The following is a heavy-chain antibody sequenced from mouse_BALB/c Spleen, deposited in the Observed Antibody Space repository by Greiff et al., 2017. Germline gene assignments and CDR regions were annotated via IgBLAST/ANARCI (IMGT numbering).Heavy chain of an antibody. CDR2: ISSGGSYT. CDR1: GFTFSSYG. CDR3: ARRVITGYFDY. J-gene: IGHJ2*01. D-gene: IGHD2-4*01. V-gene: IGHV5-6*02. Sequence: EVKLVESGGELVKPGGSLKLSCAASGFTFSSYGMSWVRQTPDKRLEWVATISSGGSYTYYPDSVKGRFTISRDNAKNTLYLQMSSLKSEDTAMYYCARRVITGYFDYWGQGTTLTVSS.